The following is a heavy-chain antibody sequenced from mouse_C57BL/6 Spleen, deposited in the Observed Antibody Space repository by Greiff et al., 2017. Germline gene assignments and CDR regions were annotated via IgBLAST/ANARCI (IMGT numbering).Heavy chain of an antibody. CDR2: INPYNGDT. J-gene: IGHJ4*01. Sequence: DVQLQESGPELVKPGDSVKISCKASGYSFTGYFMNWVMQSHGKSLEWIGRINPYNGDTFYNQKFKGKATLTVDKSSSTAHMELRSLTSEDSAVYYCARYYYYGSSPYAMYYWGQGTSVTVSS. CDR1: GYSFTGYF. V-gene: IGHV1-20*01. CDR3: ARYYYYGSSPYAMYY. D-gene: IGHD1-1*01.